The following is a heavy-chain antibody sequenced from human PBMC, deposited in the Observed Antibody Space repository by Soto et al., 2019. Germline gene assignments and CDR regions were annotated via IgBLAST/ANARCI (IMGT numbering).Heavy chain of an antibody. V-gene: IGHV3-23*01. Sequence: EVQLLESGGGLVQPGGSLRLSCGASGFTFSDNAMRWVRQAPGKGLEWVSSISDDGDSTYYADSVKGRFAVSRDNSKNSLFLHMNSLGAEDPAVYYCAKSLSTAVNCGLDVWGQGTSVNVAS. D-gene: IGHD2-2*01. CDR2: ISDDGDST. CDR1: GFTFSDNA. J-gene: IGHJ6*02. CDR3: AKSLSTAVNCGLDV.